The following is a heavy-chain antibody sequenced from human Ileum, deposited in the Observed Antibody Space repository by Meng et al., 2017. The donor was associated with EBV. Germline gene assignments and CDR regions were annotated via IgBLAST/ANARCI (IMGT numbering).Heavy chain of an antibody. V-gene: IGHV1-18*01. D-gene: IGHD1-26*01. CDR1: IYTFTSCG. CDR3: ARVVEGATSWLDR. CDR2: ISAFNGNK. Sequence: VRLGQYGVGVKKRGDAVSFSCGSSIYTFTSCGINWVRQAPGQVLEWMGWISAFNGNKDYAQKFQGRVTMASDTSTTTTYMELRSLRSDDTAVYYCARVVEGATSWLDRWGQGTLVTVSS. J-gene: IGHJ5*02.